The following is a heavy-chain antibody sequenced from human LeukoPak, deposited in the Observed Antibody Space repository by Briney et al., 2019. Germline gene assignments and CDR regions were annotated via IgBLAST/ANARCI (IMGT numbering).Heavy chain of an antibody. CDR2: INHSGST. Sequence: PSETLSLTCAVYGGSFSGYYWSWIRQPPGKGLEWIGEINHSGSTNYNPSLKSRVTISVDTSKKQFSLKLSSVTAADTAVYYCAREGSGNTAMAAPDYWGQGTLVTVSS. CDR1: GGSFSGYY. J-gene: IGHJ4*02. D-gene: IGHD5-18*01. CDR3: AREGSGNTAMAAPDY. V-gene: IGHV4-34*01.